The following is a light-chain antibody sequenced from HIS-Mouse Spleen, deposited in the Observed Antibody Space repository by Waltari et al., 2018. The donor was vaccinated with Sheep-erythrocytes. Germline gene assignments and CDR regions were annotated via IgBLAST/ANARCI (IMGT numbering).Light chain of an antibody. CDR1: KLGDKY. J-gene: IGLJ2*01. V-gene: IGLV3-1*01. Sequence: LTQPRSVSGSPGQSVTISCTGDKLGDKYACWYQQKPGQSPVLVTYQDSKRPSGNPDRFSGSNSGHTATLTISGTQAMDEADYYCQAWDSSTVVFGGGTKLTVL. CDR3: QAWDSSTVV. CDR2: QDS.